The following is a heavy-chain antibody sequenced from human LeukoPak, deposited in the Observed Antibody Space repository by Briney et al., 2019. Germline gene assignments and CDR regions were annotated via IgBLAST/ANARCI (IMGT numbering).Heavy chain of an antibody. Sequence: GGSLRLSCAASGFTFSSYSMNWVRQAPGKGLEWVSSISSSSSYIYYADSVKGRFTISGDNAKNSLYLQMNSLRAEDTAVYYCARDRSRDGEHWGQGTLVTVSS. CDR2: ISSSSSYI. CDR1: GFTFSSYS. CDR3: ARDRSRDGEH. J-gene: IGHJ4*02. D-gene: IGHD5-24*01. V-gene: IGHV3-21*01.